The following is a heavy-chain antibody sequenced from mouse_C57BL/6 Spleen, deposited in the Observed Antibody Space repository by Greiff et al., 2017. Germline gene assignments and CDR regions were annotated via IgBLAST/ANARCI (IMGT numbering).Heavy chain of an antibody. Sequence: DVHLVESGGGLVKPGGSLKLSCAASGFTFSDYGMHWVRQAPEKGLEWVAYISSGSSTIYYADTVKGRFTISRDNAKNTLFLQMTSLRSEDTAMYYCARRRGDVEGAMDYWGQGTSVTVSS. CDR2: ISSGSSTI. CDR3: ARRRGDVEGAMDY. V-gene: IGHV5-17*01. J-gene: IGHJ4*01. D-gene: IGHD3-3*01. CDR1: GFTFSDYG.